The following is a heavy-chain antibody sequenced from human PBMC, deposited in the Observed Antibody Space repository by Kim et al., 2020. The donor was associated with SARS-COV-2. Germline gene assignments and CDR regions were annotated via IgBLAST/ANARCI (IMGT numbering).Heavy chain of an antibody. V-gene: IGHV3-23*01. Sequence: DSVERRYTISGDKSKNTLYLQMNSLRAEDTAVYYCAKSPTMVREVYFDIWDQGTLVTVSS. CDR3: AKSPTMVREVYFDI. J-gene: IGHJ4*02. D-gene: IGHD3-10*01.